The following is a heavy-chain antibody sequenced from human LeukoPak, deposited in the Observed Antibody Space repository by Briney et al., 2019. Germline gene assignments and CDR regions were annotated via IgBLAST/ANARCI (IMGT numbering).Heavy chain of an antibody. CDR2: MNPNSGNT. J-gene: IGHJ5*02. V-gene: IGHV1-8*02. CDR3: ARGLILAAP. CDR1: GYTFTGYY. D-gene: IGHD2/OR15-2a*01. Sequence: ASVKVSCKASGYTFTGYYMHWVRQAPGQGLEWMGWMNPNSGNTGYAQKFQGRVTMTRNTSISTAYMELSSLRSEDTAVYYCARGLILAAPWGQGTLVTVSS.